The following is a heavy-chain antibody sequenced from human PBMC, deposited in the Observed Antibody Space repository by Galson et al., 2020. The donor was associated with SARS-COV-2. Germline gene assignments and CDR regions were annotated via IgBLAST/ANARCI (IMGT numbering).Heavy chain of an antibody. D-gene: IGHD3-3*01. J-gene: IGHJ6*03. Sequence: ASVKVSCKASGYTFTSYAMNWVRQAPGQGLEWMGWINTNTGNPTYAQGFTGRFVFSLDTSVSTAYLQISSLKAEDTAVYYCARDLHNDFWSGYSQYYYMDVWGKGTTVTVSS. CDR2: INTNTGNP. CDR1: GYTFTSYA. CDR3: ARDLHNDFWSGYSQYYYMDV. V-gene: IGHV7-4-1*02.